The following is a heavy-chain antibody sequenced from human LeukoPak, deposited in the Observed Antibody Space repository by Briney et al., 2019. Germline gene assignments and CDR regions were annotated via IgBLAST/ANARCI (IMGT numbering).Heavy chain of an antibody. D-gene: IGHD1-1*01. CDR3: AREDNFYGPFDY. CDR2: ISSSSSAI. CDR1: GFTFSTYS. Sequence: GGSLRLSCAASGFTFSTYSMNWVRQAPGKGLEWVSYISSSSSAIYYADPVKGRFTISRDNAKNSLYLQMTSLRDEDTAVYYCAREDNFYGPFDYWGQGTLVTVSS. V-gene: IGHV3-48*02. J-gene: IGHJ4*02.